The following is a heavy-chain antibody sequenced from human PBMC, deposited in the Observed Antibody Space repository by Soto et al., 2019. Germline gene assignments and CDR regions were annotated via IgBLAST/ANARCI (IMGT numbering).Heavy chain of an antibody. CDR1: GFTFTSSA. J-gene: IGHJ6*02. D-gene: IGHD1-26*01. V-gene: IGHV1-58*01. CDR2: IVVGSGNT. Sequence: SVKVSCKASGFTFTSSAVQWVRQARGQRLEWIGWIVVGSGNTNYAQKFQERVTITRDMSTSTAYMELSSLRSEDTAVYYCAAGRDYYYYYGMDVWGQGTTVT. CDR3: AAGRDYYYYYGMDV.